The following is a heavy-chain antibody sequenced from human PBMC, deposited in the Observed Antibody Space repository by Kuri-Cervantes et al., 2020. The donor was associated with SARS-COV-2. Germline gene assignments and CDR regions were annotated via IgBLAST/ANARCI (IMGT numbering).Heavy chain of an antibody. CDR3: ARSCSSSDCYYYYGVDV. CDR1: GGSFSRHS. J-gene: IGHJ6*02. D-gene: IGHD2-2*01. CDR2: INHSGST. Sequence: GSLRLSCAVSGGSFSRHSWSWIWIRQPPGKGLEWIGEINHSGSTNYNPSLKSRVTISVDTSKNQLSLKLSSVTAADTAVYYCARSCSSSDCYYYYGVDVWGQGTTVTVSS. V-gene: IGHV4-34*01.